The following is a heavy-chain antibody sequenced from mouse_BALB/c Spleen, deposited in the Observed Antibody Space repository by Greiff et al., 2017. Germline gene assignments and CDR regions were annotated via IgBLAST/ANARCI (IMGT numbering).Heavy chain of an antibody. V-gene: IGHV2-2*02. J-gene: IGHJ1*01. CDR3: ARAHYGSSPYWYFDV. Sequence: VQLQQSGPGLVQPSQSLSITCTVSGFSLTSYGVHWVRQSPGKGLEWLGVIWSGGSTDYNAAFISRLSISKDNSKSQVFFKMNSLQANDTAIYYCARAHYGSSPYWYFDVWGAGTTVTVSS. CDR1: GFSLTSYG. CDR2: IWSGGST. D-gene: IGHD1-1*01.